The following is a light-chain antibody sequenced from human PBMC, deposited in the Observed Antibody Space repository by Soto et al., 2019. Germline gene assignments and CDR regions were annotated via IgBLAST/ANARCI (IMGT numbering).Light chain of an antibody. Sequence: EVAMTQSPATLSVSPGERAILSCRTSQGVSSNLAWYQQKPGLPPRLLIYGASTRATGIPARFSGSGSGTEFTLTISSPQSEDFAVYYCQQYDNRPPFTFGPGTKVDIK. CDR2: GAS. CDR1: QGVSSN. V-gene: IGKV3-15*01. CDR3: QQYDNRPPFT. J-gene: IGKJ3*01.